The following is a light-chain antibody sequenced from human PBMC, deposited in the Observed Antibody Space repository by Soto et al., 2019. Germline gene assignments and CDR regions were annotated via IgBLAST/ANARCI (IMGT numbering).Light chain of an antibody. CDR3: QQRTLWPPT. CDR1: QSLSGT. CDR2: GAS. J-gene: IGKJ1*01. Sequence: EIVLTQSPATLSLSPGERATLSCRASQSLSGTLAWFQQKPGQPPRLLIYGASNRATGIPARFTASGSGTDFTLTISSLEPEDFAVYYGQQRTLWPPTFGQGTKVEIK. V-gene: IGKV3-11*01.